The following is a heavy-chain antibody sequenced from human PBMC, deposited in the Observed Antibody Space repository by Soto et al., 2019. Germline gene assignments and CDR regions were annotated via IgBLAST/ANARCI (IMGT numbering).Heavy chain of an antibody. CDR2: IIPFFGTT. CDR3: ASGAPDNVEVPAAVYYFYGIDV. D-gene: IGHD2-2*01. CDR1: GDTSGNYA. J-gene: IGHJ6*02. Sequence: QMQLVQSGAELTEPGSSVKVSCTASGDTSGNYALSWVRQAPGQGFEWMGGIIPFFGTTTYTKKFQGRITITADEGTSTVYMELSSLRADDTAMYYCASGAPDNVEVPAAVYYFYGIDVWGQGTTVTVSS. V-gene: IGHV1-69*01.